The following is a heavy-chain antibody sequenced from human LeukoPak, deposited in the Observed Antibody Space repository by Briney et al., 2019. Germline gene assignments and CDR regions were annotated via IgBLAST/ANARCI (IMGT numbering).Heavy chain of an antibody. CDR3: ARYCGSTSCNVTGGFDY. Sequence: PSETLSLTCTVSGGSISSYYWSWIRQPPGKGLEWIGYIYYRGSTNYNPSLKSRVTISVDTSKNQFSLKLSSVTAADTAVYYCARYCGSTSCNVTGGFDYWGQGTLVTVSS. V-gene: IGHV4-59*01. CDR2: IYYRGST. CDR1: GGSISSYY. J-gene: IGHJ4*02. D-gene: IGHD2-2*01.